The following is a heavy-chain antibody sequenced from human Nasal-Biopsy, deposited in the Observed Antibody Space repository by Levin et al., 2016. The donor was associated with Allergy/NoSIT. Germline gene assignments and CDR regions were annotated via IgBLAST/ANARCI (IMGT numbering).Heavy chain of an antibody. J-gene: IGHJ2*01. Sequence: GGSLRLSCAASGFDFRNYAMNWVRQAPGKGLEWVSHFSGSSDTMYYADSVKGRFTISRDNAKRSLYLQMNSLRDEDTAVYYCARDMTTMNTHWYFDLWGRGTLVTVSS. CDR1: GFDFRNYA. V-gene: IGHV3-48*02. CDR3: ARDMTTMNTHWYFDL. D-gene: IGHD4-17*01. CDR2: FSGSSDTM.